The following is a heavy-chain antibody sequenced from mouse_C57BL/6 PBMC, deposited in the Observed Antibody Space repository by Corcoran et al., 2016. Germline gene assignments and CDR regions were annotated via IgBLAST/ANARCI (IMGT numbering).Heavy chain of an antibody. CDR1: GYTFTDYY. Sequence: EVQLQQSGPELVKPGASVKISCKASGYTFTDYYMNWVKQSHGKSLEWIGDINPNNGGTSYNQKFKGKATLTVDKSSSTAYMELRSLTSEDSAVYYCARGYGSLYWYFDVWGTGTTVTVSS. CDR3: ARGYGSLYWYFDV. D-gene: IGHD1-1*01. J-gene: IGHJ1*03. CDR2: INPNNGGT. V-gene: IGHV1-26*01.